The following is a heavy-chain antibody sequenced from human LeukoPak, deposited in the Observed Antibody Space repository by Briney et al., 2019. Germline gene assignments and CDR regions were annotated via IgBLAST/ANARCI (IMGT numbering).Heavy chain of an antibody. J-gene: IGHJ4*02. D-gene: IGHD3-22*01. CDR3: ARHHYYYSSGYRDY. CDR2: IYYSGST. V-gene: IGHV4-59*01. Sequence: PSETLSLTCTVAGRSISSYYWSWIRQPPGKGLEWIGYIYYSGSTNYHPSLTTRVPISVATPTTQSSLKLSSVTAADTAVYYCARHHYYYSSGYRDYWGQGNLVTVSS. CDR1: GRSISSYY.